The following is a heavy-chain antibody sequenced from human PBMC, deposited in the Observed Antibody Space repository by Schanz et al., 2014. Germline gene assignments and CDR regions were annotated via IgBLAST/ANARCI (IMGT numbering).Heavy chain of an antibody. CDR3: AKDPHRDYGGKPQAFDI. Sequence: EVQLVESGGGLVQPGGSLRLSCAASGFPFSSYAMAWFRQTPEKGLEWVSSIPHNNDGLYYTDSVKGRFTISRDNSKNTLHLQMNSLRAEDTAIYYCAKDPHRDYGGKPQAFDIWGQGTMVTVSS. J-gene: IGHJ3*02. D-gene: IGHD4-17*01. CDR1: GFPFSSYA. V-gene: IGHV3-23*04. CDR2: IPHNNDGL.